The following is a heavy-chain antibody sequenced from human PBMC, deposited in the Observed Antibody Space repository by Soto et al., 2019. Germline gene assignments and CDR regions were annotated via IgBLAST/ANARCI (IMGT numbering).Heavy chain of an antibody. Sequence: GASVKVSCKVSGDTLTELSMHWVRQAPGKGLEWMGGFDPEDGETIYAQKFQGRVTMTEDTSTDTAYMELSSLRSEDTAVYYCATWLFGVVLRPLVFDYWGQGILVTVTS. D-gene: IGHD3-3*01. V-gene: IGHV1-24*01. CDR1: GDTLTELS. CDR2: FDPEDGET. CDR3: ATWLFGVVLRPLVFDY. J-gene: IGHJ4*02.